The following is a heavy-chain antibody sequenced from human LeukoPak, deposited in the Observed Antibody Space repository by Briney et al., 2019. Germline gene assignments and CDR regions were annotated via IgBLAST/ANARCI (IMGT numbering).Heavy chain of an antibody. CDR2: ISAYNGNT. CDR1: GHTFTSYG. Sequence: AASVKVSCKASGHTFTSYGISWVRQAPGQGLEWMGWISAYNGNTNYAQKLQGRVTMTTDTSTSTAYMELRSLRSDDTAVYYCARVHHYYGSGSPFDYWGQGTLVTVSS. D-gene: IGHD3-10*01. J-gene: IGHJ4*02. V-gene: IGHV1-18*01. CDR3: ARVHHYYGSGSPFDY.